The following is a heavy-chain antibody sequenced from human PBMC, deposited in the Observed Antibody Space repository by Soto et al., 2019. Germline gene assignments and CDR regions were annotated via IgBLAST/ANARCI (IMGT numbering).Heavy chain of an antibody. J-gene: IGHJ4*02. D-gene: IGHD5-12*01. Sequence: QVQLVQSGAEARKPGSSVKISCTVSGDSFSSYTLTWVRQAPVQGLEWMGGIIPIFHSTIYSQRFKGRVTFTADDSTNTAYLQLTTLRFDDTAIYYCARPSGLLGQYSALPEFWGQGTLVSVSS. V-gene: IGHV1-69*19. CDR2: IIPIFHST. CDR1: GDSFSSYT. CDR3: ARPSGLLGQYSALPEF.